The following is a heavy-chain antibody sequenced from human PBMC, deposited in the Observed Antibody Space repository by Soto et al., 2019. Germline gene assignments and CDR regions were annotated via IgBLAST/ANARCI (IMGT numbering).Heavy chain of an antibody. CDR3: AKDLRECSGCSCYSAESFQH. D-gene: IGHD2-15*01. Sequence: GGSLRISCAASGFTFSSYAMSWVRQAPGKGLEWVSAISGSGGSTYYADSVKGRFTISRDNSKNTLYLQMNSLRAEDTAVYYCAKDLRECSGCSCYSAESFQHLGQGTLVTVFS. CDR1: GFTFSSYA. V-gene: IGHV3-23*01. CDR2: ISGSGGST. J-gene: IGHJ1*01.